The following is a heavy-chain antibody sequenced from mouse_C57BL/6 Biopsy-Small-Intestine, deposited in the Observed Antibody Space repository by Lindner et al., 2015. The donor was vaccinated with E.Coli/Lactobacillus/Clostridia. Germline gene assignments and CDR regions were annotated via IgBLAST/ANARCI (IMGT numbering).Heavy chain of an antibody. D-gene: IGHD1-1*01. Sequence: VQLQESGGGLVKPGGSLKLSCAASGFTFSDYGMHWVRQAPEKGLEWVAYISSGSSTIYYADTVKGRFTISRDNAKNTLFLQMTSLRSEDTAMYYCARGTTVVADFDYWGQGTTLTVSS. V-gene: IGHV5-17*01. CDR1: GFTFSDYG. CDR2: ISSGSSTI. J-gene: IGHJ2*01. CDR3: ARGTTVVADFDY.